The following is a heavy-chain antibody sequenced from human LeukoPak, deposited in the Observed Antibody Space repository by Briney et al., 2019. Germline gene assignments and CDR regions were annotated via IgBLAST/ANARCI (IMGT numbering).Heavy chain of an antibody. CDR1: GGSFSGYY. Sequence: SETLSLTCAVYGGSFSGYYWSWIRQPPGKGLEWIGEINHSGSTNYNPSLKSRVTISVDTSKNQFSLKLSSVTAADTAVYYCARGRVFGVVITSKWFDPWGQGTLVTVSS. V-gene: IGHV4-34*01. D-gene: IGHD3-3*01. J-gene: IGHJ5*02. CDR3: ARGRVFGVVITSKWFDP. CDR2: INHSGST.